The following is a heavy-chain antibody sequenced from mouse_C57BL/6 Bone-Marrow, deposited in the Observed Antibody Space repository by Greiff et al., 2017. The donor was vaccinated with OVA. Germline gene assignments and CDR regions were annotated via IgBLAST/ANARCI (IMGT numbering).Heavy chain of an antibody. CDR3: TRLLEAMDY. CDR2: ISSGGDYI. Sequence: EVKLVESGEGLVKPGGSLKLSCAASGFTFSSYAMSWVRQTPEKRLEWVAYISSGGDYIYYAATVKGRCTISRDKARNTLYLQMSSRKSEDTAMYYCTRLLEAMDYWGQGTAVTVSA. CDR1: GFTFSSYA. D-gene: IGHD2-1*01. V-gene: IGHV5-9-1*02. J-gene: IGHJ4*01.